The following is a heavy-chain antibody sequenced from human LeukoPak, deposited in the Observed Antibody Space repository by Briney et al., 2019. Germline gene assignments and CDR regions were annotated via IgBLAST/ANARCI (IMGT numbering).Heavy chain of an antibody. Sequence: PAETLSLTSTFSGGSISSSAYYWGWVRQPPGRGLEWIGSIYYSGSTYYSPSLKSRVTISVDTSKNQFSLKLSSVTAADTALYYCARHGSGFILIPWFDPWGQGTLVTVSS. D-gene: IGHD3-22*01. V-gene: IGHV4-39*01. CDR2: IYYSGST. CDR3: ARHGSGFILIPWFDP. J-gene: IGHJ5*02. CDR1: GGSISSSAYY.